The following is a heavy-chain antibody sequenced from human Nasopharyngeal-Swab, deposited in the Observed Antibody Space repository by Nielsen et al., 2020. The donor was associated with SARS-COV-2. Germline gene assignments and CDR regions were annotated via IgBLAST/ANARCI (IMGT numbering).Heavy chain of an antibody. J-gene: IGHJ6*02. D-gene: IGHD2-8*01. CDR1: GFSLNRPGMG. V-gene: IGHV2-5*02. CDR3: SRRRMGYAVDV. Sequence: SGPTLVQPTQTLTLTCSFSGFSLNRPGMGVAWTRQPPGKAPEWLGVIYWDDEKRYSPSLASRLSITKDTSKNQVVLAMTNMDSVDTGTYYCSRRRMGYAVDVWGHGTTVIVAS. CDR2: IYWDDEK.